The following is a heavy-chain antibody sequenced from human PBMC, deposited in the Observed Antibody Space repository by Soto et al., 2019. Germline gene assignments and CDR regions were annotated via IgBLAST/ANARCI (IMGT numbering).Heavy chain of an antibody. CDR3: ARSGLGFGFWSGYYPHGMDV. J-gene: IGHJ6*02. V-gene: IGHV4-30-2*01. D-gene: IGHD3-3*01. CDR1: GGSISSGGYS. Sequence: SETLSLTCAVSGGSISSGGYSWSWIRQPPGKGLEWIGYIYHSGSTYYNPSLKSRVTISVDRSKNQFSLKLSSVTAADTAVYHCARSGLGFGFWSGYYPHGMDVWGQGTTVTVSS. CDR2: IYHSGST.